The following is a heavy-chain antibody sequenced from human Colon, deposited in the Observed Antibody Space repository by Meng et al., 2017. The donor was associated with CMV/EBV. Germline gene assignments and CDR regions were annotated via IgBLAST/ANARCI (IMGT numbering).Heavy chain of an antibody. D-gene: IGHD1-1*01. J-gene: IGHJ4*02. CDR1: GDSVSTNSAS. CDR2: TNYRSKWNN. Sequence: SLPGDSVSTNSASRHWIRQSPSRGLEWLGKTNYRSKWNNDYAVSVKSRITINPDTSKNQFSLQLNSVTPEDTAVYYCVRNNWNDPPYWGQGTLVTVSS. V-gene: IGHV6-1*01. CDR3: VRNNWNDPPY.